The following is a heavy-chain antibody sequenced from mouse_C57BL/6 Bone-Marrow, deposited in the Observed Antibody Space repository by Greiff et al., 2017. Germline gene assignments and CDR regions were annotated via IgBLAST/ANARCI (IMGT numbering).Heavy chain of an antibody. J-gene: IGHJ3*01. CDR3: ARDGGSGRGFAY. V-gene: IGHV2-2*01. CDR1: GFSLTSYG. D-gene: IGHD4-1*01. Sequence: QVQLQQSGPGLVPPSQSLSITCTVSGFSLTSYGVHWVRQSPGKGLEWLGVIWSGGSTDYNAAFISRLSISKDNSKSQVFFKMNSLQADDTALDYCARDGGSGRGFAYWGQGTLVTVSA. CDR2: IWSGGST.